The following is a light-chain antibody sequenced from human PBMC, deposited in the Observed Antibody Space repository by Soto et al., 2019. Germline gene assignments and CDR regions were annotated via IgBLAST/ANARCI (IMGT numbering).Light chain of an antibody. J-gene: IGLJ1*01. CDR1: SGHSSYI. V-gene: IGLV4-60*02. CDR2: LEGSGSY. CDR3: ETWDSNTRV. Sequence: QSVLTQSSSASASLGSSVKLTCTLSSGHSSYIIAWHQQQPGNAPRYLMKLEGSGSYNKGSGVPNRFSGSSSGADRYLTISNHQFEDEADYYCETWDSNTRVFGTGTKLTVL.